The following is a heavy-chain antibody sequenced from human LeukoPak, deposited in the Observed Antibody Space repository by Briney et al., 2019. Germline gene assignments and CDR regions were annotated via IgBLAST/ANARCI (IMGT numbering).Heavy chain of an antibody. D-gene: IGHD5-18*01. CDR2: INHSGST. V-gene: IGHV4-34*01. CDR1: GGSFSGYY. J-gene: IGHJ2*01. Sequence: SETLSLACAVYGGSFSGYYWSWIRQPPGKVLEWIGEINHSGSTNYNPPLKSRVTVSVDTSKNQFSLKLSSVTAADTAVYYCARGQSGTAIPRAGRYFDLWGRGTMVTVSS. CDR3: ARGQSGTAIPRAGRYFDL.